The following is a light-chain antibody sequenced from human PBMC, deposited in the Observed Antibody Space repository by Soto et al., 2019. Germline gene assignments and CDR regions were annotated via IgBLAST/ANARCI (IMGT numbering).Light chain of an antibody. CDR3: SSYTSSSTRE. CDR1: SSDVGGYNY. V-gene: IGLV2-14*01. CDR2: EVS. J-gene: IGLJ2*01. Sequence: QSALTQPASVSGSPGQSITISCTGTSSDVGGYNYVSWYQQHPGKAPKLIIYEVSNRPSGVSNRFSGSKSGNTASLTISGLQAEDEADYYCSSYTSSSTREFGGGTKLTVL.